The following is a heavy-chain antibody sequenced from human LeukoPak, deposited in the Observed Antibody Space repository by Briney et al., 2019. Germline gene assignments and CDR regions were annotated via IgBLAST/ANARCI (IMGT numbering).Heavy chain of an antibody. V-gene: IGHV3-7*04. D-gene: IGHD2-15*01. Sequence: PGGSLRLSCAAYGFTFSSYWMSWVRQAPGKGLEWVANIKQDGSEKYYVDSVKGRFTISRDNAKNSVYLQMDSLRAEDTAVYYCARVGGSCYGYWGQGALVTVSS. CDR2: IKQDGSEK. CDR1: GFTFSSYW. CDR3: ARVGGSCYGY. J-gene: IGHJ4*02.